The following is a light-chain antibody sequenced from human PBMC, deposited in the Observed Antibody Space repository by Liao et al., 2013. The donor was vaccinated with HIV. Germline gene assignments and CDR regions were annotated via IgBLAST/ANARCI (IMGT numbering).Light chain of an antibody. CDR3: QVWDSSSDLHVV. CDR1: NIGSKS. CDR2: YDS. V-gene: IGLV3-21*04. J-gene: IGLJ2*01. Sequence: SYELTQPPSVSVAPGKTARITCGGYNIGSKSVHWYQQKPGQAPVLVIYYDSDRPSGIPERFSGSNSGNTATLTISRVEAGDEADYYCQVWDSSSDLHVVFGGGTKLTVL.